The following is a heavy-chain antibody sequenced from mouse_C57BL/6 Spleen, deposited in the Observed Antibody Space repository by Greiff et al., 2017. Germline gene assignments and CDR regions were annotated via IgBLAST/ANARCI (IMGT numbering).Heavy chain of an antibody. CDR2: IYYSGTI. V-gene: IGHV3-5*01. Sequence: DVQLQESGPGLVKPSQTVFLTCTVTGISITTGNYRWSWIRQFPGNKLEWIGYIYYSGTITYNPSLTSRTTITRDTPKNQFFLEMNSLTAEETATYYCARDTYDYDGYFDYWGQGTTLTVAS. J-gene: IGHJ2*01. CDR3: ARDTYDYDGYFDY. CDR1: GISITTGNYR. D-gene: IGHD2-4*01.